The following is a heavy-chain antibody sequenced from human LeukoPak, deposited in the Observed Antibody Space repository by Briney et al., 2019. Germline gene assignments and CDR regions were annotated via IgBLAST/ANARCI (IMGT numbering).Heavy chain of an antibody. CDR3: ARVGPDCSSTSCYDY. J-gene: IGHJ4*02. CDR1: GFTFNSYA. V-gene: IGHV3-53*01. CDR2: IYSGDNA. Sequence: PGGSLRLSCEASGFTFNSYAMAWVRQAPGKGLEWVSVIYSGDNAQYADSVKGRFTISRDNSKNTLYLQMNSLRAEDTAVYYCARVGPDCSSTSCYDYWGQGTLVTVSS. D-gene: IGHD2-2*01.